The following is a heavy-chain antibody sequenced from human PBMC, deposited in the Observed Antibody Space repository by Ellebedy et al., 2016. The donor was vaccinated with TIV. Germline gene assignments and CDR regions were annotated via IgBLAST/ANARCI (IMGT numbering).Heavy chain of an antibody. CDR2: INHSGST. Sequence: MPGGSLRLSCAVYGGSFSGYYWSWIRQPPGKGLEWIGEINHSGSTNYNPSLKSRVTISVDTSKNQFSLKLSSVTAADTAVYYCAREGRRRRYSGYEKFDYWGQGTLVTVSS. J-gene: IGHJ4*02. CDR3: AREGRRRRYSGYEKFDY. CDR1: GGSFSGYY. D-gene: IGHD5-12*01. V-gene: IGHV4-34*01.